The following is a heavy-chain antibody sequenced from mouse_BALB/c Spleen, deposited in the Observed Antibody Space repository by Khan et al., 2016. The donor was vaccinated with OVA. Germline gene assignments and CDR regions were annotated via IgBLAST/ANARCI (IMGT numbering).Heavy chain of an antibody. D-gene: IGHD2-4*01. Sequence: EVQLEESGTVLARPGASVKMSCKASGYSFTNYWMHWVKQRPGQVLEWVGAIYPGNSDTRYNPKFKGKAKLTAVTSASTAYMELSSLTSEDSAVSYGTRSYDSYYFDYWGQGTTLTVSS. CDR1: GYSFTNYW. CDR2: IYPGNSDT. V-gene: IGHV1-5*01. J-gene: IGHJ2*01. CDR3: TRSYDSYYFDY.